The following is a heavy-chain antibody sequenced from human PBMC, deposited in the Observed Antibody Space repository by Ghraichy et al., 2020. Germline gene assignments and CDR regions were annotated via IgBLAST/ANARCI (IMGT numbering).Heavy chain of an antibody. CDR1: GFTFGDYA. D-gene: IGHD6-19*01. J-gene: IGHJ3*02. V-gene: IGHV3-49*03. CDR3: TRDDYSSGWHDKNAFDI. CDR2: IRSKAYGGTT. Sequence: SLRLSCTASGFTFGDYAMSWFRQAPGKGLEWVGFIRSKAYGGTTEYAASVKGRFTISRDDSKSIAYLQMNSLKTEDTAVYYCTRDDYSSGWHDKNAFDIWGQGTMVTVSS.